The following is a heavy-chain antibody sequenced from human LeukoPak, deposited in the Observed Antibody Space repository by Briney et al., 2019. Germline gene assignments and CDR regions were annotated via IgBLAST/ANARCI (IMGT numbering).Heavy chain of an antibody. CDR2: IRNRIHGRTA. J-gene: IGHJ1*01. V-gene: IGHV3-49*04. CDR1: GFSSGDFA. Sequence: GGSLRLSCTTSGFSSGDFAMSWVRQAPGKGLEWVGFIRNRIHGRTAEYAASVKGRCTISRDDSISTVYLQINSLKTEDTAVYYCTRGAVNDHGDGQFFQHWGQGTLVTVSS. D-gene: IGHD4-17*01. CDR3: TRGAVNDHGDGQFFQH.